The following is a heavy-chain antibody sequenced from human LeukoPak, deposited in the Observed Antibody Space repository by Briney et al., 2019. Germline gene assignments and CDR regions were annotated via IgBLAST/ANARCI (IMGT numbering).Heavy chain of an antibody. J-gene: IGHJ3*02. Sequence: ASVKVSCKVSGYTLTELSMHWVRQAPGKGLEWMGGFDPEDGETIYAQKFQGRVTMTEDTSTDTAYMELSSLRSEDTAVYYGATQGSPNYYDSSGYSTGAFDIWGQGTMVTVSS. CDR2: FDPEDGET. CDR1: GYTLTELS. D-gene: IGHD3-22*01. V-gene: IGHV1-24*01. CDR3: ATQGSPNYYDSSGYSTGAFDI.